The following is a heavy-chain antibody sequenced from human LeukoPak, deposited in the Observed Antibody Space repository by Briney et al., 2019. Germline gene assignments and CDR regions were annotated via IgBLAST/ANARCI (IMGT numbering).Heavy chain of an antibody. J-gene: IGHJ4*02. D-gene: IGHD5-12*01. CDR2: IKSKTDGGTT. CDR3: TTDRLVATTSVDY. V-gene: IGHV3-15*01. CDR1: RFTFSNAW. Sequence: GVSLRLSCAASRFTFSNAWMSWVRQAPGKGLEWVGRIKSKTDGGTTDYAAPVKGRFTISKDDSKNTLYLQMNSLKTEDTAVYYCTTDRLVATTSVDYWGQGTLVTVSS.